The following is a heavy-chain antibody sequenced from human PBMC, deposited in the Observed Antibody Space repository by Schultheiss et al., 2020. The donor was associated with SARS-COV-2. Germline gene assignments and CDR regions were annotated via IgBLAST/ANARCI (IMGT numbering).Heavy chain of an antibody. D-gene: IGHD1-1*01. J-gene: IGHJ5*02. CDR2: IYHSGST. Sequence: SETLSLTCAVSGYSISSGYYWGWIRQPPGKGLEWIGSIYHSGSTYYNPSLKSRVTISVDTSKNQFSLKLSSVTAADTAVYYCASGAWTRRAVWFDPWGQGTLVTVSS. V-gene: IGHV4-38-2*01. CDR1: GYSISSGYY. CDR3: ASGAWTRRAVWFDP.